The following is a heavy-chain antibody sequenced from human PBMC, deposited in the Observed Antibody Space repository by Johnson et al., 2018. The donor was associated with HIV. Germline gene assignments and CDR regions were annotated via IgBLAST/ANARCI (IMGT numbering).Heavy chain of an antibody. V-gene: IGHV3-30*04. J-gene: IGHJ3*02. CDR3: ASLPHIVVVTATDAFDI. Sequence: QVQLVESGGGVVQPGRSLRLSCAASGFTFSSYAMHWVRQAPGKGLEWVAVISYDGSEKYYVDSVKGRFTISRDNAKNSLYLQMNSLRAEDTAVYYCASLPHIVVVTATDAFDIWGQGTMVTVSS. D-gene: IGHD2-21*02. CDR2: ISYDGSEK. CDR1: GFTFSSYA.